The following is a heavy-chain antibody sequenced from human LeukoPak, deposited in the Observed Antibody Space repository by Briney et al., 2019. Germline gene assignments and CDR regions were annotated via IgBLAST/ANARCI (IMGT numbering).Heavy chain of an antibody. D-gene: IGHD1-26*01. CDR3: AIVATRGPFDC. CDR1: GFTFSTYS. J-gene: IGHJ4*02. V-gene: IGHV3-48*04. Sequence: GGSLRLSCAASGFTFSTYSMNWVRQAPAKGLEWISYISTNSDTIYYADSVKGRFTISRDNAKNSLYVQMNGLRAEDTAVYYCAIVATRGPFDCWGQGTLVTVSS. CDR2: ISTNSDTI.